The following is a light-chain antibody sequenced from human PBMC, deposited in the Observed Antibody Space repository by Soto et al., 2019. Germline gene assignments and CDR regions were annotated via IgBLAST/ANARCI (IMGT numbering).Light chain of an antibody. CDR3: QQYDSYRFT. V-gene: IGKV1-5*03. CDR2: TAS. Sequence: DIQMTQSPSTLSASEGDRVTITCRASQSINNWLAWYQQKPGKAPKLLISTASNLKSGVPSRFSGTGSGTEFTLAISSLQPDDFARYYCQQYDSYRFTFGGRTKVEI. J-gene: IGKJ4*01. CDR1: QSINNW.